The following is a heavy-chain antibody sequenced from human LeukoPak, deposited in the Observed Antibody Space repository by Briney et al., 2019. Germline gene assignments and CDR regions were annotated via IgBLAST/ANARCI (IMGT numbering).Heavy chain of an antibody. Sequence: SETLSLTCAVYGGSFSGYYWSWIRQPPGKGLEWIGEINHSGSTNYNPSLKSRVTISVDTSKNQFSLKLSSVTAADTAVYYRARVPSVWFGEFFDYWGQGTLVTVSS. CDR1: GGSFSGYY. CDR3: ARVPSVWFGEFFDY. J-gene: IGHJ4*02. V-gene: IGHV4-34*01. CDR2: INHSGST. D-gene: IGHD3-10*01.